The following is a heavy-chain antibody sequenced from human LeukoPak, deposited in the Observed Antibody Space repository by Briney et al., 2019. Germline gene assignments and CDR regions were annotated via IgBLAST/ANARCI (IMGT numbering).Heavy chain of an antibody. J-gene: IGHJ6*03. V-gene: IGHV4-59*01. CDR3: ARAFYPGYYSYMAV. CDR1: GGSFSGYY. D-gene: IGHD3-3*02. Sequence: SETLSLTCDVYGGSFSGYYWSWIRQPPGKGLEWIGYIYYSGSTNYNPSLKSRVTISVDTSKNQFSLKLSSVTAADTAVYYCARAFYPGYYSYMAVWGKGTTVTVSS. CDR2: IYYSGST.